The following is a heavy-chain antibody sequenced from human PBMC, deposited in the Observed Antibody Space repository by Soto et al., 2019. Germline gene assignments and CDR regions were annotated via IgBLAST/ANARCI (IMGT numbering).Heavy chain of an antibody. CDR1: GFTFSSYS. D-gene: IGHD2-2*01. CDR3: ARGSGCSSTSCYYYYYMDV. J-gene: IGHJ6*03. V-gene: IGHV3-21*01. CDR2: ISSSSSYI. Sequence: GGSLRLSCAASGFTFSSYSMNWVRQAPGKGLEWVSSISSSSSYIYYADSVKGRFTISRDNAKNSLYLQMNSLRAEDTAVYYCARGSGCSSTSCYYYYYMDVWGKGTTVTVSS.